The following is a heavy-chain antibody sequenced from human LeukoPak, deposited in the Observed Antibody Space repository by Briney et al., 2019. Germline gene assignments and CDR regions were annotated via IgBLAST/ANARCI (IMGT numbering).Heavy chain of an antibody. Sequence: ASVKVSCKVSGYTLTELSMHWVRQAPGKGLEWMGGFDPEDGETIYAQKFQGRVTMTEDTSTDTAYMELSSLRSEDTAVYYCATAGYCTNGVCYRTFDYWGQGTLVTVSS. V-gene: IGHV1-24*01. CDR1: GYTLTELS. CDR2: FDPEDGET. J-gene: IGHJ4*02. CDR3: ATAGYCTNGVCYRTFDY. D-gene: IGHD2-8*01.